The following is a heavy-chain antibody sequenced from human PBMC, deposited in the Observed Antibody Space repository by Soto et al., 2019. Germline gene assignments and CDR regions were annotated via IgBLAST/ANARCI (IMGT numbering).Heavy chain of an antibody. CDR2: TYYRSKWYS. CDR3: ARDDLYGSWSSVDY. V-gene: IGHV6-1*01. D-gene: IGHD6-6*01. CDR1: GDSVSNNSAA. Sequence: QSQTLSLTCAISGDSVSNNSAAWNWIRQSPSRGLEWLGRTYYRSKWYSDYAVSVRSRITINPDTSKNHFSLHLSSVTPEDTAVYYCARDDLYGSWSSVDYWGQGALVTVSS. J-gene: IGHJ4*02.